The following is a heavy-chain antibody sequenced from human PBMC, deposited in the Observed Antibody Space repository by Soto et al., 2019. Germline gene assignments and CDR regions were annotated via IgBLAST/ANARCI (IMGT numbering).Heavy chain of an antibody. CDR1: GGSISSGDYY. CDR2: IYYSGST. J-gene: IGHJ3*02. Sequence: SETLSLTCTVSGGSISSGDYYWSWIRQPPGKGLEWIGYIYYSGSTYYNPSLKSRVTISVDTSKNQFSLKLSSVTAADMAVYYCAREEEWNTGAFDIWGQGTMVTVSS. D-gene: IGHD3-3*01. CDR3: AREEEWNTGAFDI. V-gene: IGHV4-30-4*01.